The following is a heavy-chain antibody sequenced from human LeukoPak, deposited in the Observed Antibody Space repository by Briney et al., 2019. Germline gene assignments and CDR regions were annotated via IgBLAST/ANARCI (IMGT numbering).Heavy chain of an antibody. CDR2: ISGSGGST. Sequence: PGGSLRLSCAASGFTFSSYAMSWVRQAPGKGLEWVSAISGSGGSTYYADSVKGRFTISRDNSKNTLYLQMNSLRAEDTAVYYCACWGSAGIAVAGPHDYWGQGTLVTVSS. V-gene: IGHV3-23*01. D-gene: IGHD6-19*01. CDR3: ACWGSAGIAVAGPHDY. J-gene: IGHJ4*02. CDR1: GFTFSSYA.